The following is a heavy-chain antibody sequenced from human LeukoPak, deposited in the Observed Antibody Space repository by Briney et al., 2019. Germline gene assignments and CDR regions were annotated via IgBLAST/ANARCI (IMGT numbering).Heavy chain of an antibody. V-gene: IGHV3-23*01. CDR1: GFTFSSYA. CDR3: AKDLELVWDFDY. Sequence: GGSLRLSCAASGFTFSSYAMSWARQAPGKGLEWVSAITNSGGSTYYADSVKGRFTISRDNSKSTLYLQMNSLRAEDTAVYYCAKDLELVWDFDYWGQGTPVTVSS. D-gene: IGHD3-16*01. J-gene: IGHJ4*02. CDR2: ITNSGGST.